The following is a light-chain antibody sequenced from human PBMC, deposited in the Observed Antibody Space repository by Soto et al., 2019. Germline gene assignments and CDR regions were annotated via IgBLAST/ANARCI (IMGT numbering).Light chain of an antibody. CDR3: QQGNSCPSFT. CDR1: QGISSW. V-gene: IGKV1D-12*01. CDR2: AAS. J-gene: IGKJ4*01. Sequence: DIQMTQSPSSVSASVGDRVTITCRASQGISSWLAWYQQKPGKAPKLLIYAASTLQSGVPSRFSGSRSGTGFSLTINSLQPEDFATYYCQQGNSCPSFTFGGGTKVEIK.